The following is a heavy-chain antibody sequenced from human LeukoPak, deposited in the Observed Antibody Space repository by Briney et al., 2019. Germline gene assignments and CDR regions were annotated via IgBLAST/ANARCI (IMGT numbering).Heavy chain of an antibody. CDR2: INHSGST. V-gene: IGHV4-34*01. J-gene: IGHJ4*02. CDR1: GGSFSGYY. Sequence: SETLSLTCAVYGGSFSGYYWSWIRQPPGKGLEWIGEINHSGSTNYNPSLKSRVTISVDTSKNQFSLKLSSVTAADTAVYYCARAEPTAWYGSGSQFDYWGQGTLVTVSS. D-gene: IGHD3-10*01. CDR3: ARAEPTAWYGSGSQFDY.